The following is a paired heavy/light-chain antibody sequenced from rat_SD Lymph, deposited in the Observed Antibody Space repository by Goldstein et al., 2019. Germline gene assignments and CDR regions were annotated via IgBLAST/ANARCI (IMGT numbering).Light chain of an antibody. CDR3: QQYYEKPDT. CDR2: SGS. J-gene: IGKJ2-2*01. CDR1: KSISNY. V-gene: IGKV16S1*01. Sequence: DVQMTQSLSYLAASPGESVSISCKASKSISNYLAWYQQKPGEAYKLLIYSGSTLQSGTPSRFSGSGSGTDFTLTIRSLEPEDFGLYYCQQYYEKPDTFGAGTKLELK.
Heavy chain of an antibody. Sequence: EVQLQESGPGLVKPSQSLSLTCSVTGYSITSNYWGWIRKFPGNKMEWMGYISYSGSTSYNPSLKSRISITRDTSKNQFFLQLNSVTTEDTATYYCARRGDYYDGYYRGFRPGPFAYWGQGTLVTVSS. D-gene: IGHD1-12*03. CDR1: GYSITSNY. CDR3: ARRGDYYDGYYRGFRPGPFAY. J-gene: IGHJ3*01. V-gene: IGHV3-1*01. CDR2: ISYSGST.